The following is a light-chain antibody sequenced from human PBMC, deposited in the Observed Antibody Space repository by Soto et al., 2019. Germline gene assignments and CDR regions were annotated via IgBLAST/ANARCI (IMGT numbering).Light chain of an antibody. CDR2: GAS. CDR1: QTVSTNY. V-gene: IGKV3-20*01. J-gene: IGKJ4*01. Sequence: EIVLTQSPGTLSLSPGERATLSCRASQTVSTNYCAWFQHNPGQAPMLLIYGASSRATGIPDRFSGSGSETDFTLTIIRLEPEDFAVYFCQKNSHSPLTFGRGTKVEIK. CDR3: QKNSHSPLT.